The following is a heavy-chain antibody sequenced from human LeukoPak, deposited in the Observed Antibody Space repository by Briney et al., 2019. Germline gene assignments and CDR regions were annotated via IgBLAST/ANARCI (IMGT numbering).Heavy chain of an antibody. CDR2: IYSGGST. D-gene: IGHD1-26*01. J-gene: IGHJ4*02. CDR1: GFTVSSNY. CDR3: ASLYIRPSGSYPYADY. V-gene: IGHV3-53*01. Sequence: GGSLRLSCAASGFTVSSNYMSWVRQAPGKGLEWVSVIYSGGSTYCADSVKGRFTISRDNSKNTLYLQMNSLRAEDTAVYYCASLYIRPSGSYPYADYWGQGTLVTVSS.